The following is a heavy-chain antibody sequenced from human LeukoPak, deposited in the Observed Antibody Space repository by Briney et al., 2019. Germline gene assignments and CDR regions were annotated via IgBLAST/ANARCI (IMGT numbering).Heavy chain of an antibody. Sequence: GGSLRLSCAASGFTFSSYAMSWVRQAPGKGLECVSAISGSGGSTYYADSVKGRFTISRDNSKNTLYLQMNSLRAEDTAVYYCAKGYYYDSSGSFDAFDIWGQGTMVTVSS. D-gene: IGHD3-22*01. J-gene: IGHJ3*02. CDR1: GFTFSSYA. CDR2: ISGSGGST. CDR3: AKGYYYDSSGSFDAFDI. V-gene: IGHV3-23*01.